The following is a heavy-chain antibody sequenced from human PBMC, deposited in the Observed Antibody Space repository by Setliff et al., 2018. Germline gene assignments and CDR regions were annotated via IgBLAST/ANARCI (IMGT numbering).Heavy chain of an antibody. Sequence: KSSETLSLTCAVYGGSFSGYYWNWIRQAPGKGLEWIGEINHRGTTSYTPSLKGRVTISVGTSKNLFSLKLSSVTAADTAVYFCARGPRFDYESPTYRRRFDPWGQGTAVTVSS. CDR2: INHRGTT. J-gene: IGHJ5*02. V-gene: IGHV4-34*01. CDR1: GGSFSGYY. D-gene: IGHD3-22*01. CDR3: ARGPRFDYESPTYRRRFDP.